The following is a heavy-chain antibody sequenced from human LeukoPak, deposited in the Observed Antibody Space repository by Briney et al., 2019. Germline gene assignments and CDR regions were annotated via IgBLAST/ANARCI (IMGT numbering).Heavy chain of an antibody. Sequence: TSSETLSLTCSVSGGSISGSSYYWAWIRQPPGKGLEWIGNIFYSGSTDYNLSLKNRVIISADTSKNQFSLRLSSVTAADTAVYYCARHFGPGYFDYWGQGTLVTVSS. CDR2: IFYSGST. CDR3: ARHFGPGYFDY. V-gene: IGHV4-39*07. D-gene: IGHD3-10*01. CDR1: GGSISGSSYY. J-gene: IGHJ4*02.